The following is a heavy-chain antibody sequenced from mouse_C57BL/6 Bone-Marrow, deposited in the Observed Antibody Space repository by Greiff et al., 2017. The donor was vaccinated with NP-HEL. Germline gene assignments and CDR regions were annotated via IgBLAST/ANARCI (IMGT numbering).Heavy chain of an antibody. V-gene: IGHV1-81*01. CDR1: GYTFTSYG. D-gene: IGHD1-1*01. Sequence: VKLMESGAELARPGASVKLSCKASGYTFTSYGISWVKQRTGQGLEWIGEIYPGSGNTYYNEKFKGKATLTADKSSSTAYMELRSLTSEDSAVYFCARRVVARRDYAMDYWGQGTSVTVSS. CDR3: ARRVVARRDYAMDY. J-gene: IGHJ4*01. CDR2: IYPGSGNT.